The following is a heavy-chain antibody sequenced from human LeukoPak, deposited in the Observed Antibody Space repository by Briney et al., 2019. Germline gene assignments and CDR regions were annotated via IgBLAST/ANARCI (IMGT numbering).Heavy chain of an antibody. V-gene: IGHV4-39*01. CDR1: GGSIITSSYY. Sequence: PSGTLSLTCTVSGGSIITSSYYWGWIRRPPGKGLEWIATIYYSGSTYYTPSLKSRVTISVDTSKNQFSLKLNSVTAADTAVYYCARHSGSDRGREFYALDIWGQGTMVTVSS. J-gene: IGHJ3*02. CDR3: ARHSGSDRGREFYALDI. D-gene: IGHD1-26*01. CDR2: IYYSGST.